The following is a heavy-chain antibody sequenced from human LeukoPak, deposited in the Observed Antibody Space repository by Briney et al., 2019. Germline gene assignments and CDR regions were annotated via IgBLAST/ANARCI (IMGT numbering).Heavy chain of an antibody. V-gene: IGHV3-23*01. CDR2: ISGSGGST. CDR3: AKARSSSWYGDAFDI. D-gene: IGHD6-13*01. Sequence: GGSLRLSCAASGFTFSDYYMSWIRQAPGKGLEWVSAISGSGGSTYYADSVKGRFTISRDNSKNTLYLQMNSLRAEDTAVYYCAKARSSSWYGDAFDIWGQGTMVTVSS. J-gene: IGHJ3*02. CDR1: GFTFSDYY.